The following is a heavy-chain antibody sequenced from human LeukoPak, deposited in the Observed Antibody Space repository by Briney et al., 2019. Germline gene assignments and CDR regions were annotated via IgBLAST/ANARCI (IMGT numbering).Heavy chain of an antibody. CDR3: AKVSGSYYHNGVFDY. CDR2: ISGSGGST. V-gene: IGHV3-23*01. Sequence: PGGSLRLSCAASGFTFSSYAMSWVRQAPGKGLEWVSAISGSGGSTYYADSVKGRFTISRDNSKNTLYLQMNSLRAEDTAVYYCAKVSGSYYHNGVFDYWGQGTLVAVSS. CDR1: GFTFSSYA. J-gene: IGHJ4*02. D-gene: IGHD3-10*01.